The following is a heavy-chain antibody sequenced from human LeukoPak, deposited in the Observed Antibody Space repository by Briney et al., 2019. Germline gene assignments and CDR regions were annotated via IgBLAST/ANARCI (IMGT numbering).Heavy chain of an antibody. V-gene: IGHV3-9*01. J-gene: IGHJ4*02. Sequence: GGSLRLSCAASGFTFDDYAMHWVRQAPGKGLEWVSGISWSSGSIGYADSVKGRFTISRDNAKNSLYLQMNSLRAEDTALYYCAKDIEAYYDSSGTFDYWGQGTLVTVSS. CDR1: GFTFDDYA. CDR2: ISWSSGSI. D-gene: IGHD3-22*01. CDR3: AKDIEAYYDSSGTFDY.